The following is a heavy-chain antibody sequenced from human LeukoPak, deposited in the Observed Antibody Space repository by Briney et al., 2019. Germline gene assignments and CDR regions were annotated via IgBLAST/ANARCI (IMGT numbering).Heavy chain of an antibody. Sequence: GGSLRLSCATSGFTFSSYWMSWVRQAPGKGLEWVANIKQDGTEKHYVDSVKGRFTISRDNAKNSLYLQMNSLRAEDTAMYYCASPLNYYGSESWGQGTLVTVSS. CDR1: GFTFSSYW. CDR2: IKQDGTEK. J-gene: IGHJ4*02. CDR3: ASPLNYYGSES. V-gene: IGHV3-7*01. D-gene: IGHD3-10*01.